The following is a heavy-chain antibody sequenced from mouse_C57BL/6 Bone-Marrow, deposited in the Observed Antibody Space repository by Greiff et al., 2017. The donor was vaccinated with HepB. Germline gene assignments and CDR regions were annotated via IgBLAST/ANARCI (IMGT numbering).Heavy chain of an antibody. Sequence: VQLVESGPELVKPGASVKISCKASGYAFSSSWMNWVKQRPGKGLEWIGRIYPGDGDTNYNGKFKGKATLTADKSSSTAYMQLSSLTSEDSAVYFCARRVTPYYAMDYWGQGTSVTVSS. CDR2: IYPGDGDT. CDR3: ARRVTPYYAMDY. D-gene: IGHD2-2*01. V-gene: IGHV1-82*01. J-gene: IGHJ4*01. CDR1: GYAFSSSW.